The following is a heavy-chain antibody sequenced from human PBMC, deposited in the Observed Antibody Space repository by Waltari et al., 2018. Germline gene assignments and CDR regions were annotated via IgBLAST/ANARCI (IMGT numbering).Heavy chain of an antibody. Sequence: QVQLVQSGAEVKKPGSSVKVSCTASGGTLSSHSITWVRQAPGQGLEWMGGIIPMLDITNYAQQLQGRVPIPADKSTSTAYMELHSLRSEDTAVYYCARDRQPYYYDSSGYYYYFDYWGQGTLVTVSS. CDR2: IIPMLDIT. D-gene: IGHD3-22*01. V-gene: IGHV1-69*10. CDR3: ARDRQPYYYDSSGYYYYFDY. J-gene: IGHJ4*02. CDR1: GGTLSSHS.